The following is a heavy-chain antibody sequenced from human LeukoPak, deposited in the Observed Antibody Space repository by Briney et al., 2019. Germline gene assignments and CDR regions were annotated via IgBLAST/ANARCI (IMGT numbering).Heavy chain of an antibody. D-gene: IGHD3-22*01. CDR1: GGSISSSSYH. Sequence: PSETLSLTCTYSGGSISSSSYHWGWIRQSPGKGLEWVASVFFNGDTYYNPSLKSRVTISVDTSKNQFSLKLSSVTAADTAVYYCARDSHPYYYDSSGYGSWGQGTLVTVSS. CDR3: ARDSHPYYYDSSGYGS. V-gene: IGHV4-39*07. CDR2: VFFNGDT. J-gene: IGHJ5*02.